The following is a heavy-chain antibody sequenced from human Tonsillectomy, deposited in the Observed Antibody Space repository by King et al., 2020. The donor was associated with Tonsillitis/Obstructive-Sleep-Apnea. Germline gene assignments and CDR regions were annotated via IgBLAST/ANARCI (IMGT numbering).Heavy chain of an antibody. J-gene: IGHJ4*02. CDR2: INHSGST. D-gene: IGHD5-24*01. CDR1: GGSFSGYY. CDR3: ARGPLSTQRDGGDY. V-gene: IGHV4-34*01. Sequence: VQLPQWGAGLLKPSETLSLTCAVYGGSFSGYYWSWIRQPPGKGLEWIGEINHSGSTNYNPSLKSRVTISVDTSKNQFSLKLSSVTAADTAVYYCARGPLSTQRDGGDYWGQGTLVTVSS.